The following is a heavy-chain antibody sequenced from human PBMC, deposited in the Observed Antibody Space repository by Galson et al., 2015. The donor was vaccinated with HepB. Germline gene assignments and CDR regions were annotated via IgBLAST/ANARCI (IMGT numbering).Heavy chain of an antibody. CDR2: IWKDGSNK. CDR3: AREDATITVAALEY. Sequence: SLRLSCAASGFAFGNYGMHWVGQAPGKGLEWMALIWKDGSNKHYADSLKGRFRISRDNTKNTLFLEADSLRAEDTAVYYCAREDATITVAALEYWGQGVLVTVSS. V-gene: IGHV3-33*01. CDR1: GFAFGNYG. J-gene: IGHJ4*02. D-gene: IGHD6-19*01.